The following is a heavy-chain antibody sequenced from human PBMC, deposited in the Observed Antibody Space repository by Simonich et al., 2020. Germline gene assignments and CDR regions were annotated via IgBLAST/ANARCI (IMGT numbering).Heavy chain of an antibody. CDR2: ISAYNGNT. V-gene: IGHV1-18*01. CDR1: GYTFTSYG. D-gene: IGHD2-15*01. J-gene: IGHJ4*02. Sequence: QVQLVQSGAEVKKPGASVKVSCKASGYTFTSYGISWVRQAPGQGLEWMGWISAYNGNTTYAQKIQGRVTMTTDTSTSTAYMELRSLRSDDTAVYYCARASRGTWWYYYFDYWGQGTLVTVSS. CDR3: ARASRGTWWYYYFDY.